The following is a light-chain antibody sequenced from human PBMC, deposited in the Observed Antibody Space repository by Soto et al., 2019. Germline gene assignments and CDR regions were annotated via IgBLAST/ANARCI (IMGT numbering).Light chain of an antibody. CDR3: QQYASTPKT. V-gene: IGKV3-20*01. CDR2: AAS. CDR1: QSVSSSY. J-gene: IGKJ1*01. Sequence: TMVNLSPCAVSLCPGERDTLSCRASQSVSSSYLAWYQQKPGQAPRLLIYAASSMATGIPDRFSGSGSGTDFTLTISSLQPEDFAVYYCQQYASTPKTFGQGTKVDI.